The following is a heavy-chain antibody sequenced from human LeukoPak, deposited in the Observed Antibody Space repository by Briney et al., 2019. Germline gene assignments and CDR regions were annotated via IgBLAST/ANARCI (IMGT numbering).Heavy chain of an antibody. Sequence: GRSLRLSCAASGFTFSSYGMPWVRQAPGQGLEWVAVISYDGSDKYYADSVKGRFTISRDNSKNTLYLQMNSLRAEDTAVYYCAKDQDIAAAAYYFDYWGQGTLVTVSS. J-gene: IGHJ4*02. CDR2: ISYDGSDK. CDR3: AKDQDIAAAAYYFDY. V-gene: IGHV3-30*18. CDR1: GFTFSSYG. D-gene: IGHD6-13*01.